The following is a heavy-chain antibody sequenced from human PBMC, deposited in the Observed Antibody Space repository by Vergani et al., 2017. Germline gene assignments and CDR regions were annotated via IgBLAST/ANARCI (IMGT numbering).Heavy chain of an antibody. Sequence: EVQLLESGGGLVQPGGSLRLSCAASGFTFSSYAMSWVRQAPGKGLEWVSGISETGGVTYYADSVKGRFTIPRDNAKNTLYLQMNSPRAEDTAINYCAKAASAYRNTDFDYGGQGTLVTVSS. CDR1: GFTFSSYA. CDR3: AKAASAYRNTDFDY. D-gene: IGHD3-22*01. V-gene: IGHV3-23*01. J-gene: IGHJ4*02. CDR2: ISETGGVT.